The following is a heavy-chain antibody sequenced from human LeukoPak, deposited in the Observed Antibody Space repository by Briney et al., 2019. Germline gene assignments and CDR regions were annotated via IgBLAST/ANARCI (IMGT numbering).Heavy chain of an antibody. Sequence: PGGSLRLSCAASAFTFSTYAMAWVRQAPGKAMEWVSSITSSGTYIFYADSVKGRFTISRDNAKNSLYLQMDSLGPEDTAVYYCARDPYSGNYGNDYYYYMDVWGKGTTVTISS. J-gene: IGHJ6*03. CDR2: ITSSGTYI. V-gene: IGHV3-21*01. CDR3: ARDPYSGNYGNDYYYYMDV. CDR1: AFTFSTYA. D-gene: IGHD1-26*01.